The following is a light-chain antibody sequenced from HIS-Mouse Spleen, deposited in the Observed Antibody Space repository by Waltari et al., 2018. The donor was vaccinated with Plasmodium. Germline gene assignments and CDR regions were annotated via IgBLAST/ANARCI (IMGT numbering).Light chain of an antibody. J-gene: IGKJ3*01. CDR1: QSVSSN. CDR3: QQYNNWSFT. Sequence: EIVMTPSPATLSVSPGERATPSCRASQSVSSNLAWYQQKPGQAPRLLIYGASTRATGIPARFSGSGSGTEFTLTISSLQSEDFAVYYCQQYNNWSFTFGPGTKVDIK. CDR2: GAS. V-gene: IGKV3-15*01.